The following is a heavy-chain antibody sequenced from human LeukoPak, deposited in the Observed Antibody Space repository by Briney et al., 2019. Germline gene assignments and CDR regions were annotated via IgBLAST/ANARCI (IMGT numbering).Heavy chain of an antibody. CDR2: INPHSGDT. V-gene: IGHV1-2*06. CDR3: ARVAGVQQGDY. D-gene: IGHD6-13*01. CDR1: GYIFTGYY. Sequence: ASVKVSCKASGYIFTGYYIHWVRQAPGQGLELMGRINPHSGDTSYAQKFQGRVTMTRDTSISTAYMELSRLRSDDTAVYYCARVAGVQQGDYWGQGTLVTVTS. J-gene: IGHJ4*02.